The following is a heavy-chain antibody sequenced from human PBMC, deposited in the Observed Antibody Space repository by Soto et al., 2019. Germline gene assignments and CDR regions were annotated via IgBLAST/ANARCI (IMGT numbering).Heavy chain of an antibody. CDR1: GGSFSGYY. CDR3: ARGTRLYYYDSSGYYEPGDY. V-gene: IGHV4-34*01. J-gene: IGHJ4*02. Sequence: PSETLSLTXAVYGGSFSGYYWSWIRQPPGKGLEWIGEINHSGSTNYNPSLKSRVTISVDTSKNQFSLKLSSVTAADTAVYYCARGTRLYYYDSSGYYEPGDYWGQGTLVTVSS. CDR2: INHSGST. D-gene: IGHD3-22*01.